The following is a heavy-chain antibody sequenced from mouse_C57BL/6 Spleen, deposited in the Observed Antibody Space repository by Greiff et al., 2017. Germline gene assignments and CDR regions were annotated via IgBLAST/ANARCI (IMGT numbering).Heavy chain of an antibody. CDR1: GYTFTSYW. CDR2: IHPNSGST. D-gene: IGHD2-10*01. V-gene: IGHV1-64*01. CDR3: ARSYYGNYHFDY. Sequence: QVQLQQSGAELVKPGASVKLSCKASGYTFTSYWMHWVKQRPGQGLEWIGMIHPNSGSTNYNEKFKSKATLTVDKSSSTAYMQLSSLTSEDSAVYYCARSYYGNYHFDYWGQGTTLTVSS. J-gene: IGHJ2*01.